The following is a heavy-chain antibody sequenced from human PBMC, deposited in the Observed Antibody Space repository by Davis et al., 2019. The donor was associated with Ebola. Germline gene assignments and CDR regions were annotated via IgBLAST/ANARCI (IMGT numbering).Heavy chain of an antibody. J-gene: IGHJ4*02. CDR2: IYYSGKT. Sequence: PSETLSLTCTVSDASISGHYWNWFRQPPGKGLEWIAYIYYSGKTNINPSLRSRVTISVDTSKSQFSLRLSSVTATDTAIYYCARQRGDRLLFDYWGQGSLVTVSS. CDR3: ARQRGDRLLFDY. D-gene: IGHD3-10*01. CDR1: DASISGHY. V-gene: IGHV4-59*08.